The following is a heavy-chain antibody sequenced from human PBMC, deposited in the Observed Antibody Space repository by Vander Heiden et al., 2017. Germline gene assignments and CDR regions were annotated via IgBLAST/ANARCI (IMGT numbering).Heavy chain of an antibody. CDR2: IKQDGSEK. V-gene: IGHV3-7*01. CDR1: GFAFSSYW. D-gene: IGHD4-17*01. J-gene: IGHJ4*02. CDR3: ARETYGGNSFDY. Sequence: EVQLVESGGGLVQPGGSLRPSCAASGFAFSSYWMSWVRQAPGKGLEWVANIKQDGSEKYYVDSVKGRFTISRDNAKNSLYLQMNSLRAEDTAVYYCARETYGGNSFDYWGQGTLVTVSS.